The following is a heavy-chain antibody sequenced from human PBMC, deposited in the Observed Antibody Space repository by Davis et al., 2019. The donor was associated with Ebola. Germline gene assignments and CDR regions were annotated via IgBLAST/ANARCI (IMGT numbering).Heavy chain of an antibody. D-gene: IGHD3-16*01. CDR1: GGSISSYY. Sequence: MPSETLSLTCTVSGGSISSYYWSWIRQSPGKGLEWIGYIYYSGNTNYNPSLKSRVTISVETSKNQFSLKLSSVTAADTAVYYCARRAPYYDTWGQGTLVTVSS. V-gene: IGHV4-59*08. J-gene: IGHJ4*02. CDR3: ARRAPYYDT. CDR2: IYYSGNT.